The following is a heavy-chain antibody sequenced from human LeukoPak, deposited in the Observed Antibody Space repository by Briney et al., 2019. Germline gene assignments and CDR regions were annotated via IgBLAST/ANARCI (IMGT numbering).Heavy chain of an antibody. Sequence: GGSLRLSCAASGFTFRSYWMSWVRQAPGKGLEWVANIKQDGSEKYYVDSVKGRFTISRDNAKNSLYLQMNSLRAEDTAVYYCARFIDYWGQGTLVTVSS. V-gene: IGHV3-7*01. CDR2: IKQDGSEK. CDR3: ARFIDY. J-gene: IGHJ4*02. CDR1: GFTFRSYW.